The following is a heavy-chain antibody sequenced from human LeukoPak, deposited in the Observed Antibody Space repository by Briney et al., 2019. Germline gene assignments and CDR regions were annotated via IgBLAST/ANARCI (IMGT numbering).Heavy chain of an antibody. CDR3: ARETVGLDY. J-gene: IGHJ4*02. V-gene: IGHV3-48*02. CDR2: ISDGSSTI. D-gene: IGHD4-23*01. CDR1: GFTFSNYH. Sequence: GGSLRLSCAASGFTFSNYHLNWLRQAPGKGLEWVSYISDGSSTIYYADSVRGRFTISRDIAKNSLYLQINSLRDEDTAVYYCARETVGLDYWGQGTLVTVSS.